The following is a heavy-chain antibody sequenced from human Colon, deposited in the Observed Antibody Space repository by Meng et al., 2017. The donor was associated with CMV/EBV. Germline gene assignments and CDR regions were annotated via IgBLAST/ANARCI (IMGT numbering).Heavy chain of an antibody. CDR1: GFSLNTYEVG. D-gene: IGHD2-2*01. CDR2: IYWDDDK. Sequence: QITLKESGPSLVKPTQTRTLTCTFSGFSLNTYEVGVGWFRQPPGKAPEWLALIYWDDDKRYRSSLGNRLTLTHDASKNQVVLTMTDMDPVDTATYYCAHKSLPAAFFDYWSQGTLVTVSS. V-gene: IGHV2-5*02. CDR3: AHKSLPAAFFDY. J-gene: IGHJ4*02.